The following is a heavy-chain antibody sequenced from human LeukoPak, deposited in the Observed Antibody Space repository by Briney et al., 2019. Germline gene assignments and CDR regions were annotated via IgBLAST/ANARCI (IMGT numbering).Heavy chain of an antibody. Sequence: SETLSLTCTVSGGSISSFYWSWIRQPPGKGLEWIGYVYYSGSTNYNPSLKSRVTISVDTSKNQFSLKLSSVTAADTAVYYCAGEGHSSGLIDYWGQGTLVTVSS. CDR3: AGEGHSSGLIDY. CDR2: VYYSGST. V-gene: IGHV4-59*01. CDR1: GGSISSFY. J-gene: IGHJ4*02. D-gene: IGHD6-19*01.